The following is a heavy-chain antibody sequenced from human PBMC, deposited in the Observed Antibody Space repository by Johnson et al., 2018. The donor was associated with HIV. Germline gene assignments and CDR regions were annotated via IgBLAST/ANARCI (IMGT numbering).Heavy chain of an antibody. D-gene: IGHD6-19*01. Sequence: QVQLVESGGGVVQPGRSLRLSCAASGFTFSSFAMHWVRQAPGKGLEWVAVISSDVSNKYYADFVKGRSTISRDNSKNTLYLQMNSLSAEDTAVYYCSREPGIAVAGTDACDIWCQGTMVTVSS. CDR1: GFTFSSFA. CDR2: ISSDVSNK. V-gene: IGHV3-30-3*01. CDR3: SREPGIAVAGTDACDI. J-gene: IGHJ3*02.